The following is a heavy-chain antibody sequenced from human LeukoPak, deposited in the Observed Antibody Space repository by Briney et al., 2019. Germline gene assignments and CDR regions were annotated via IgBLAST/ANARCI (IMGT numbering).Heavy chain of an antibody. CDR2: IIPIFGTA. J-gene: IGHJ4*02. D-gene: IGHD3-22*01. CDR1: GGTFSSYA. V-gene: IGHV1-69*05. CDR3: ASSYVSYYDSSGHEVPIDY. Sequence: SVKVSCKASGGTFSSYAISWVRQAPGQGLEWMGRIIPIFGTANHAQKFQGRVTITTDESTSTAYMELSSLRSEDTAVYYCASSYVSYYDSSGHEVPIDYWGQGTLVTVSS.